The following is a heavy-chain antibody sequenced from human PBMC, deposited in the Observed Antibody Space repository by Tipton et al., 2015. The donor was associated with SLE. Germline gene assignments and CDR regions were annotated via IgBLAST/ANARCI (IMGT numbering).Heavy chain of an antibody. V-gene: IGHV3-33*01. J-gene: IGHJ4*02. Sequence: RSLRLSCAASGFTFSTSAMHWVRQAPGKGLEWVAVIWYDGSNKFYADSVKGRFTISRDNSKNTVSLQMNSLRAEDTAVYYCARSQVDYWNGYSAWGQGTLVAVSS. CDR1: GFTFSTSA. CDR2: IWYDGSNK. CDR3: ARSQVDYWNGYSA. D-gene: IGHD3-3*01.